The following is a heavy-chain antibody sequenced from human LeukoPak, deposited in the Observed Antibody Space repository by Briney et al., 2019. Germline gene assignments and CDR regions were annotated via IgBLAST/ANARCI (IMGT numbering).Heavy chain of an antibody. CDR1: GFTFSSYA. CDR3: ARDRGRPFDY. V-gene: IGHV4-38-2*02. CDR2: IYYSGST. D-gene: IGHD1-26*01. J-gene: IGHJ4*02. Sequence: GSLRLTCAASGFTFSSYAMSWVRQPPGKGLEWIGSIYYSGSTYYNPSLKSRVTISVDTSKNQFSLKLSSVTAADTAVYYCARDRGRPFDYWGQGTLVTVSS.